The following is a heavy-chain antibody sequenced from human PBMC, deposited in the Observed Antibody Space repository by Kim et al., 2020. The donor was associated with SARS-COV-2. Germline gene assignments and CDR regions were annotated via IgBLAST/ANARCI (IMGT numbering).Heavy chain of an antibody. CDR1: GGSISSGSYY. CDR2: IYTSGST. D-gene: IGHD5-18*01. Sequence: SETLSLTCTVSGGSISSGSYYWSWIRQPAGKGLEWIGRIYTSGSTNYNPSLKSRVTISVDTSKNQFSLKLSSVTAADTAVYYCARFWSGYSYGYHNYGMDVWGQGTTVTVSS. J-gene: IGHJ6*02. CDR3: ARFWSGYSYGYHNYGMDV. V-gene: IGHV4-61*02.